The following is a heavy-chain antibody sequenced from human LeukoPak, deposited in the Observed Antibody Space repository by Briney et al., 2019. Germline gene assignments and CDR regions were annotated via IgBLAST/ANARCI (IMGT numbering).Heavy chain of an antibody. V-gene: IGHV3-48*03. CDR3: AIQTDSSGLFSDY. CDR2: IGGGGSTT. J-gene: IGHJ4*02. Sequence: GGSLRLSCAASGFTFSSYEMNWVRQAPGQGLGWVSYIGGGGSTTYYADSVKGRFTISRDNAQNSLYLQMTSLRAEDTAIYYCAIQTDSSGLFSDYRGQGTLVTVSS. D-gene: IGHD3-22*01. CDR1: GFTFSSYE.